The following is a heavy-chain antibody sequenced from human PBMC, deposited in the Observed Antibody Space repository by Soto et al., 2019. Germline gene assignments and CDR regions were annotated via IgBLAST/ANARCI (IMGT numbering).Heavy chain of an antibody. CDR1: GGSISSGGYS. V-gene: IGHV4-30-2*01. CDR3: ARGLVVVAAFDY. Sequence: ASETLSLTCAVSGGSISSGGYSWSWIRQPPGKGLEWIGYIYHSGSTYYNPSLKSRVTISVDRSKNQFSLKLSSVTAADTAVYYCARGLVVVAAFDYWGQGTLVTV. CDR2: IYHSGST. J-gene: IGHJ4*02. D-gene: IGHD2-15*01.